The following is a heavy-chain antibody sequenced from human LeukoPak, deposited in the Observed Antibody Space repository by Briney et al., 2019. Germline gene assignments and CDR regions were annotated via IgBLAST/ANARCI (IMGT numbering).Heavy chain of an antibody. CDR1: GFTFSTYS. J-gene: IGHJ2*01. CDR2: ITSSNNYI. V-gene: IGHV3-21*01. Sequence: GGCLRLSCAGSGFTFSTYSMNWVRQAPGKGLKWVSSITSSNNYIYYADSMKGRFTISRDNAKNSLYLQMNSLRAEDTAVYYCVTTWGAHYWYFDLWGRGALVTVSS. CDR3: VTTWGAHYWYFDL. D-gene: IGHD1-26*01.